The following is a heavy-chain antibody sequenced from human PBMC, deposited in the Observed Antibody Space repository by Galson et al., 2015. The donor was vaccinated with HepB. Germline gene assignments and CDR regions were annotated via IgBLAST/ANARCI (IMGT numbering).Heavy chain of an antibody. D-gene: IGHD6-6*01. CDR1: GFTFSSYE. CDR2: ISSSGSTI. Sequence: SLRLSCAASGFTFSSYEMNWVRQAPGKGLEWVSYISSSGSTIYYADSVKGRFTISRDNAKNSLYLQMNSLRAEDTAVYYCAREGSSEHYYYYGMDVWGQGTTVTVSS. CDR3: AREGSSEHYYYYGMDV. J-gene: IGHJ6*02. V-gene: IGHV3-48*03.